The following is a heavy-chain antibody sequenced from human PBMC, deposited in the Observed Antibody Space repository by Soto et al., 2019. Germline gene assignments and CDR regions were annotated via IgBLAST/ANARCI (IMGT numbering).Heavy chain of an antibody. CDR3: CRYCSGGSCYGYYFDY. CDR2: IYYSGST. D-gene: IGHD2-15*01. CDR1: GGSISSGDYY. Sequence: SETLSLTCTVSGGSISSGDYYWSWIRQPPGKGLEWIGYIYYSGSTYYNPSLKSRVTISVDTSKNQFSLKLSSVTAADTAVYYCCRYCSGGSCYGYYFDYWGQGTLVTVSS. J-gene: IGHJ4*02. V-gene: IGHV4-30-4*01.